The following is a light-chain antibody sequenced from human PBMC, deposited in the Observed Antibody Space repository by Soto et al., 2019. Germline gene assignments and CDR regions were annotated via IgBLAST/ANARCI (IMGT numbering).Light chain of an antibody. CDR1: LRISTY. CDR3: QQSHSTPLT. Sequence: DIQVIQSPSSLSASVGDRVTITCRASLRISTYLNWYQHKPGKAPKLLIYGASSLQSGVPSRSSGSGSGTDFTLTISSLHPEDSATYYCQQSHSTPLTFGGGTNLEI. CDR2: GAS. V-gene: IGKV1-39*01. J-gene: IGKJ4*01.